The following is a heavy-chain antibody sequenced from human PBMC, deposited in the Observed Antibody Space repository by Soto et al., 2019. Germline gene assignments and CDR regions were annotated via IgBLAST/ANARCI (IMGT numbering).Heavy chain of an antibody. V-gene: IGHV4-39*02. CDR1: GGSISSYY. J-gene: IGHJ5*02. CDR2: IYFRGST. D-gene: IGHD3-9*01. Sequence: SETLSLTCTVSGGSISSYYWSCIRQPPGKGLEWIGSIYFRGSTYYNPSLKSRVTVSVDTSKKQFSLKLTSVTAADTAVYYCAREILTGYYPAGWFDPWGQGTLVTVSS. CDR3: AREILTGYYPAGWFDP.